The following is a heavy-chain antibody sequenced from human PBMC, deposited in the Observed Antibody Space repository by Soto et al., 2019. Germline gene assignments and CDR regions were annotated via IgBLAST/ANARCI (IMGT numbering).Heavy chain of an antibody. CDR3: ARGVHY. D-gene: IGHD2-8*01. CDR1: GFSFTSYF. V-gene: IGHV5-51*01. CDR2: IYPTDSDT. J-gene: IGHJ4*02. Sequence: GESLKISCRGSGFSFTSYFIAWVRQVPGKGLEWMGIIYPTDSDTTYSPSFQGRVTIPVDKSINTAYLQWNSLKASDTAMYYCARGVHYWGQGTLVTVSS.